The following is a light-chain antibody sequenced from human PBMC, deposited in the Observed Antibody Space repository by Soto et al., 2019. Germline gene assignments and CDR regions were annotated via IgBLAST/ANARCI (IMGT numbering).Light chain of an antibody. Sequence: EIVMTQSPATLSVSPGGRATLSCRASQSISDTLAWYQQKPGQAPRLLIYGASRRATGFPTRFSGSGSGTDFTLTISSLQSEDVATYYCQKYNSAPLSITFGQGTRLEI. CDR3: QKYNSAPLSIT. CDR2: GAS. V-gene: IGKV3-15*01. CDR1: QSISDT. J-gene: IGKJ5*01.